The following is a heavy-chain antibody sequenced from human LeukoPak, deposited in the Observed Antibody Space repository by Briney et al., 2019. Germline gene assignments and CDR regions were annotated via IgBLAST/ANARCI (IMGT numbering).Heavy chain of an antibody. J-gene: IGHJ3*02. Sequence: PSETLSLTCTVPGGSISSGSYYWSWIRQPAGKGLEWIGRIYTSGSTNYNPSLKSRVTISVDTSKNQFSLKLSSVTAADTAVYYCARRQETRGYYYDNGAFDIWGQGTMVTVSS. V-gene: IGHV4-61*02. CDR1: GGSISSGSYY. CDR2: IYTSGST. CDR3: ARRQETRGYYYDNGAFDI. D-gene: IGHD3-22*01.